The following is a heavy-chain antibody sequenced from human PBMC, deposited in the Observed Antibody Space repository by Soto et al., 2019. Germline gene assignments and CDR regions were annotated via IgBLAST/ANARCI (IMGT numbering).Heavy chain of an antibody. J-gene: IGHJ4*02. CDR3: ARERSSGYDRFDY. CDR2: INPNSGGT. D-gene: IGHD5-12*01. CDR1: GYTFTGYY. V-gene: IGHV1-2*04. Sequence: QVQLVQSGAEVKKPGASVKVSCKASGYTFTGYYMHWVRQAHGQGLEWMGWINPNSGGTNYAQKFQGWVTRTRDTSISTAYMELSRLRSDDTAVYYCARERSSGYDRFDYWGQGTLVTVSS.